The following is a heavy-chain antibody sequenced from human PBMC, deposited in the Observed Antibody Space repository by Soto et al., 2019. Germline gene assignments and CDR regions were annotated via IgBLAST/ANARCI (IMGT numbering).Heavy chain of an antibody. CDR1: GGSFNSYY. J-gene: IGHJ5*02. Sequence: KSSETLSLTCTVSGGSFNSYYWNWIRQPPGKGLEWIGYISYSGSTNYNPSLKSRVTISVDTSKNHFSLQLRSVTAADTAVYYCARGQYCSSASCYIRGAHTKLRLDPWGQGTRVTVYS. CDR3: ARGQYCSSASCYIRGAHTKLRLDP. CDR2: ISYSGST. V-gene: IGHV4-59*01. D-gene: IGHD2-2*02.